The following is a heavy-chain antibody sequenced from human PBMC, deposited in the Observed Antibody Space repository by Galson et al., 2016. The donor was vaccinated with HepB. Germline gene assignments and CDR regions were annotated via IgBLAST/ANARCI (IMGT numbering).Heavy chain of an antibody. CDR2: ISGSGGIT. D-gene: IGHD5-12*01. CDR1: RFTFSGYA. J-gene: IGHJ4*02. Sequence: SLRLSCAASRFTFSGYAMSWVRQAPGKGLEWVSAISGSGGITHYAESVKGRFTISRDNSKNTLYLQMNSLRAEDTAVYYCAKGRPESGYEQWGQGTLVTVSS. V-gene: IGHV3-23*01. CDR3: AKGRPESGYEQ.